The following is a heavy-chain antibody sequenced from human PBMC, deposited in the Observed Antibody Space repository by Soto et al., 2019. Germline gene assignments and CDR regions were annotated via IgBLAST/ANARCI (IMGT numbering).Heavy chain of an antibody. CDR1: GFTVSSNY. J-gene: IGHJ4*02. CDR2: MYTGGST. V-gene: IGHV3-66*01. Sequence: EVQLVESGGGLVQPGGSLRLSCAASGFTVSSNYMSWVRQAPGKGLEWVSVMYTGGSTYYADSVKGRFTISRDNSKNTLLLQMNSLRDEDTAVYYCATGRPGGLDYWGQGTLVTVSS. D-gene: IGHD3-10*01. CDR3: ATGRPGGLDY.